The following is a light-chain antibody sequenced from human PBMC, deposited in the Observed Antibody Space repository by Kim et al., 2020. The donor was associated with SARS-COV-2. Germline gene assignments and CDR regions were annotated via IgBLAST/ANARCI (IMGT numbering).Light chain of an antibody. V-gene: IGLV4-69*01. CDR3: QTWGTGIRV. CDR1: SGHTSYA. CDR2: LNSDGSH. Sequence: SVKLTCPLSSGHTSYALAWHQQQPEKGPRYLMKLNSDGSHSKGDGIPDRFSGSSSGAERYLTISSLQAEDEADYYCQTWGTGIRVFGGGTQLTVL. J-gene: IGLJ3*02.